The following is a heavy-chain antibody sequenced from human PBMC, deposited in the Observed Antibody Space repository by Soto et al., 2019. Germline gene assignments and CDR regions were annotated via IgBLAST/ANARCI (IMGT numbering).Heavy chain of an antibody. Sequence: QVQLVESGGGVVQPGRSLRLSCAASGFTFSSYGMHWVRQAPGKGLEWVAVIWYDGSNKYYADSVKGRFTISRDNSKNTLYLQMNSLRAEDTAVYYYASATVTTYLDYWGQGTLVTVSS. J-gene: IGHJ4*02. CDR1: GFTFSSYG. D-gene: IGHD4-4*01. CDR3: ASATVTTYLDY. CDR2: IWYDGSNK. V-gene: IGHV3-33*01.